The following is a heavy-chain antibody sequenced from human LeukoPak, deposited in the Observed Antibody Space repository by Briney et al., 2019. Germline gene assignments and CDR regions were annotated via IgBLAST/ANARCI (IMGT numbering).Heavy chain of an antibody. CDR1: GGSISNYY. J-gene: IGHJ2*01. D-gene: IGHD6-13*01. V-gene: IGHV4-59*01. Sequence: SETLSLTCTVSGGSISNYYWSWIRQPPGKGLEWIGYIFYSGSTSYNPSLKSRVTISVDTSKNQFSLKLTSVTPADTAVYYCARDSIAAAANWYFELWGRGILVTVSS. CDR2: IFYSGST. CDR3: ARDSIAAAANWYFEL.